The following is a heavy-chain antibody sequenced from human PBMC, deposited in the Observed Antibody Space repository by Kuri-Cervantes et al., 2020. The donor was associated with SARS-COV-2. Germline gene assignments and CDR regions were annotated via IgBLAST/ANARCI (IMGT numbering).Heavy chain of an antibody. CDR1: GGSISSSSYY. CDR3: AGGSSGRDY. Sequence: SETLSLTCTVSGGSISSSSYYWGWIRQPPGKGLEWIGSIYYSGSTYYNPSLKSRVTMSVDTSKNQFSLRLNSVTPEDTAVYYCAGGSSGRDYWGQGTLVTVSS. D-gene: IGHD6-19*01. J-gene: IGHJ4*02. CDR2: IYYSGST. V-gene: IGHV4-39*01.